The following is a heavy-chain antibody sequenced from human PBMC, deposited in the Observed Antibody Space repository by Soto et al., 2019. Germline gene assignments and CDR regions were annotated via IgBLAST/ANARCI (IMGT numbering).Heavy chain of an antibody. D-gene: IGHD5-12*01. J-gene: IGHJ6*02. V-gene: IGHV1-69*01. Sequence: QVQLVQSGAEVKKPGSSVKVSCKASGGTFSSYAISWVRQAPGQGLEWMGGIIPIFGTAHYAQKFQGRVTITADESTSTAYMELSSLRSEDTAVYYCARAGGYSGYDYYYGMDVWGQGTTVTVSS. CDR1: GGTFSSYA. CDR2: IIPIFGTA. CDR3: ARAGGYSGYDYYYGMDV.